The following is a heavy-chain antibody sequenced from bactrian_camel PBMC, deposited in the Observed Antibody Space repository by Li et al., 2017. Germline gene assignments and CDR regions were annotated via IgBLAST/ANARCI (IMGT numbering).Heavy chain of an antibody. J-gene: IGHJ4*01. CDR3: AVYDVIIGGGCMFYDDVYDY. D-gene: IGHD4*01. Sequence: VQLVESGGGSAQAGGSLKLSCPVPGYTNSRYCAAWFSQAPGDKRRAVAAIDSDGTTRYANSAKGRFTLSQDNATNTPYLQMNDLDPEDTAMYYCAVYDVIIGGGCMFYDDVYDYWGQGTQVTVS. CDR1: GYTNSRYC. V-gene: IGHV3S67*01. CDR2: IDSDGTT.